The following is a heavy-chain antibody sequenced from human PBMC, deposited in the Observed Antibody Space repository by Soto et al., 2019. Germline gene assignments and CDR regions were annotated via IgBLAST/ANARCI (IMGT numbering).Heavy chain of an antibody. Sequence: GQLLKVSRSGSGYSITSHWIGWVRQMPGKGLEWMGIIYPGDSDTRYSPSFQGQVTISADKSISTAYLQWSSLKASDTAMYYCARTAAAGKYYYRTEVWGQGTLVTVAS. J-gene: IGHJ6*02. CDR1: GYSITSHW. D-gene: IGHD6-13*01. V-gene: IGHV5-51*01. CDR2: IYPGDSDT. CDR3: ARTAAAGKYYYRTEV.